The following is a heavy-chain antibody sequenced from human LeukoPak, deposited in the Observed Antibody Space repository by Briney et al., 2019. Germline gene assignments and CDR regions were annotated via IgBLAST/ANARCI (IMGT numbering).Heavy chain of an antibody. J-gene: IGHJ5*02. Sequence: SVKVSCKASGGTFSSYAISWVRQAPGQGLEWMGGIIPIFGTANYAQKFQGRVTITADESTSTAYMELSSLGSEDTAVYYCASAIGKRRASYYDFWSGQYNWFDPWGQGTLVTVSS. CDR2: IIPIFGTA. CDR1: GGTFSSYA. D-gene: IGHD3-3*01. V-gene: IGHV1-69*13. CDR3: ASAIGKRRASYYDFWSGQYNWFDP.